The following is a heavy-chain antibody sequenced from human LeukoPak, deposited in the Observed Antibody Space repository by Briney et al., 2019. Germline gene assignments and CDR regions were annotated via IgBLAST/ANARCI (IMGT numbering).Heavy chain of an antibody. CDR1: GFTFFNYA. CDR3: AKCMSSTGVCLNFDY. D-gene: IGHD2-21*02. Sequence: PGGFLRLSCEASGFTFFNYAMSWVRQAPGKGLQWVSGIGSDSATFYTDSVRGRFTISRDNSKNTVYLHIDSLGAEDTAVYYCAKCMSSTGVCLNFDYWGQGILVAVST. J-gene: IGHJ4*02. V-gene: IGHV3-23*01. CDR2: IGSDSAT.